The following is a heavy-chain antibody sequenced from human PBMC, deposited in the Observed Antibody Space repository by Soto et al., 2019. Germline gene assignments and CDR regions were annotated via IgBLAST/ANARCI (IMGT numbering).Heavy chain of an antibody. CDR2: MTGNGEYT. CDR1: GFTFATYV. V-gene: IGHV3-23*01. D-gene: IGHD1-26*01. Sequence: EVQLLESGGGLVQPGGSLRLSCAASGFTFATYVMRWVRQAPGKGLECVSTMTGNGEYTYHADSVRGRFTISRDNSKNTLYLQMSSLRAEDTAVYFCARRYSGSCFDYWGQGALVTVSS. CDR3: ARRYSGSCFDY. J-gene: IGHJ4*02.